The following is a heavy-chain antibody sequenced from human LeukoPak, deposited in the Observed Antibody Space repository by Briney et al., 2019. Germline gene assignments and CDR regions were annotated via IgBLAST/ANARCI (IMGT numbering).Heavy chain of an antibody. J-gene: IGHJ4*02. V-gene: IGHV4-59*01. Sequence: SETLSLTCTVSGGSISSYYWSWIRQPPGKGLEWIGYICYSGSTNYNPSLKSRVTISVDTSKNQFSLKLSPVTAADTAVYYCARQNSGYDRLGYFDYWGQGTLVTVSS. D-gene: IGHD5-12*01. CDR2: ICYSGST. CDR3: ARQNSGYDRLGYFDY. CDR1: GGSISSYY.